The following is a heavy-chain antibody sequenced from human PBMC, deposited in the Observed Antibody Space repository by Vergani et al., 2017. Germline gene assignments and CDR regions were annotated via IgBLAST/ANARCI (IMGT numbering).Heavy chain of an antibody. CDR3: AKEGRSGITPFVAD. J-gene: IGHJ4*02. CDR1: GFTFSSYA. D-gene: IGHD1-14*01. Sequence: EVQLLESGGGLVQPGGSLRLSCAASGFTFSSYAMSWVRQAPGKGLEWVSAINRGSTTDYADSVKGRFTISRDNSKNTVFLQMNSLRAEDTAVYYGAKEGRSGITPFVADWGQGTLVTVSS. CDR2: INRGSTT. V-gene: IGHV3-23*01.